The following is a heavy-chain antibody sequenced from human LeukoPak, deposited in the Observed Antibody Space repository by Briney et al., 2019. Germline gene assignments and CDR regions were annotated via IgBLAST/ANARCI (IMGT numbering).Heavy chain of an antibody. CDR3: ARGGSSVQDFDY. J-gene: IGHJ4*02. Sequence: SETLSLTCAVSGGFISSGGYSWSWIRQPPGTGLEWIGYIYHSGSTYYNPSLKSRVTISVDRSKNQFSLKLSSVTAADTAVYYCARGGSSVQDFDYWGQGTLVTVSS. CDR2: IYHSGST. D-gene: IGHD1-26*01. CDR1: GGFISSGGYS. V-gene: IGHV4-30-2*01.